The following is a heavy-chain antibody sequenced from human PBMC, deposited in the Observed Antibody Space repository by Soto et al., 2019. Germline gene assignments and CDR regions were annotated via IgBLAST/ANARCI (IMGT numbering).Heavy chain of an antibody. D-gene: IGHD3-10*01. CDR2: IWYDGSNK. J-gene: IGHJ6*02. Sequence: GGSLRLSCAASGFTFSSYGMHWVRQAPGKGLEWVAVIWYDGSNKYYADSVKGRFTISRDNSKNTLYLQMNSLRAEDTAVYYCARELWATYYYYGMDVWGQGTTVTVSS. CDR1: GFTFSSYG. CDR3: ARELWATYYYYGMDV. V-gene: IGHV3-33*01.